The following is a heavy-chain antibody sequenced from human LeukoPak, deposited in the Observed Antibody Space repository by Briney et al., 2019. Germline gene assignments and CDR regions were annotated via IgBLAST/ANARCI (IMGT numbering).Heavy chain of an antibody. CDR2: ISSSSSYT. CDR3: ARVLGGSGSYWFDP. Sequence: PGGSLRLSCAASGFTFSSYSMSWVRQAPGKGLEWVSYISSSSSYTNYADSVKGRFTISRDNAKNSLYLQMNSLRAEDTAVYYCARVLGGSGSYWFDPWGQGTLVTVSS. J-gene: IGHJ5*02. D-gene: IGHD3-10*01. V-gene: IGHV3-21*05. CDR1: GFTFSSYS.